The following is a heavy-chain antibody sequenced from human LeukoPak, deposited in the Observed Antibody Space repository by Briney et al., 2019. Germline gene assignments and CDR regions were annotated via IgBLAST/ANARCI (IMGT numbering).Heavy chain of an antibody. CDR2: IYSGGST. CDR3: ARASQTRSGYHNDY. J-gene: IGHJ4*02. D-gene: IGHD3-3*01. Sequence: GGSLRLSCAASGFTVSSNYMSWVRQAPGKGLEWVSVIYSGGSTYYADSVKGRFTISRDNSKNTLYLQMNSLRAEDTAVYYCARASQTRSGYHNDYWGQGTLVTVSS. CDR1: GFTVSSNY. V-gene: IGHV3-53*01.